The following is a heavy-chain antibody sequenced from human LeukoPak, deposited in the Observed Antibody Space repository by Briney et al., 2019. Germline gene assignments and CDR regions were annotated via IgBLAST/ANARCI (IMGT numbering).Heavy chain of an antibody. CDR3: ARAGLGYSSSWDYYYYMDV. D-gene: IGHD6-13*01. CDR2: INPNSGGT. CDR1: GYTFTGYY. Sequence: ASVKVSCKASGYTFTGYYMHWVRQAPGQGLEWMGWINPNSGGTNYAQRSQGRVTMTGDTSISTVYMELSRLRSDDTAVYYCARAGLGYSSSWDYYYYMDVWGKGTTVTVSS. V-gene: IGHV1-2*02. J-gene: IGHJ6*03.